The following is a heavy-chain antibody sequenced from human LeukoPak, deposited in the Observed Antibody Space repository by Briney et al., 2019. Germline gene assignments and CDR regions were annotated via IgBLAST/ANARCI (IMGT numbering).Heavy chain of an antibody. V-gene: IGHV4-34*01. CDR3: ARRAYYDFWSGLYYFDY. D-gene: IGHD3-3*01. CDR1: GGSFSGYY. CDR2: INHSGST. Sequence: SETLSLTCAVYGGSFSGYYWSWIRQPPGKGLEWIGEINHSGSTNYNPSLKSRVTISVATSKNQFSLKLSSVTAADTAVYYCARRAYYDFWSGLYYFDYWGQGTLVTVSS. J-gene: IGHJ4*02.